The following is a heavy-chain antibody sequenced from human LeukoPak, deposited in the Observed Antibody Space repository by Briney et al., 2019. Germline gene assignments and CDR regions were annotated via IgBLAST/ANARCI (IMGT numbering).Heavy chain of an antibody. CDR3: ARDGNDCSSISCHADY. V-gene: IGHV3-21*01. CDR2: ISSSSSYI. Sequence: GGSLRLSCAASGFTFNSYSMKWVRQAPGKGLEWVSSISSSSSYIYYADSVKGRFTISRDNAKDTLYLQINSLRVEDTAVYYCARDGNDCSSISCHADYWGQGTLVTVAS. J-gene: IGHJ4*02. D-gene: IGHD2-2*01. CDR1: GFTFNSYS.